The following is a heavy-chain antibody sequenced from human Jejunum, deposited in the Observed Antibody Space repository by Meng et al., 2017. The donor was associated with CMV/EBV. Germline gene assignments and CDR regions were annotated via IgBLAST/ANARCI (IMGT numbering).Heavy chain of an antibody. D-gene: IGHD6-19*01. CDR1: GFTFDDST. Sequence: SCAASGFTFDDSTMHWVRQAPGKGLEWVSLINWHDHGTRYADSVKGRFIISRDNSRDSLYLQMSSLKTEDTAFYYCVKGKQWLLSHWGQGTLVTVSS. J-gene: IGHJ4*02. CDR2: INWHDHGT. V-gene: IGHV3-43*01. CDR3: VKGKQWLLSH.